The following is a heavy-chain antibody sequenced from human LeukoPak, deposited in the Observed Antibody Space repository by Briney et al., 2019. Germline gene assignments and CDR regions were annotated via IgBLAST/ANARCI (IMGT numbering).Heavy chain of an antibody. CDR3: ARVCREYYFDY. CDR2: IFYSGST. D-gene: IGHD3-10*01. V-gene: IGHV4-59*07. CDR1: GGSIRSFY. J-gene: IGHJ4*02. Sequence: SDTLSLTCTVSGGSIRSFYWSWIRQPPGKGLEWIGYIFYSGSTTYNPSLKSRVTISVDTSKNQFSLKLSSVTAADTAVYYCARVCREYYFDYWGQGTLVTVSS.